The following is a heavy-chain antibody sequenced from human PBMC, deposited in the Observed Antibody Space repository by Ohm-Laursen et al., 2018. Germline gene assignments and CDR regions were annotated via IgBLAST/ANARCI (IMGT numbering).Heavy chain of an antibody. Sequence: SLRLSCAASGFNFNDYAMHWVRQVPGKGLEWVSAISWNSGSIDYADSVKGRFTISRDNSKNTLYLQMNSLRVEDTAVYYCARDLAKDRYFDYWGQGTLVTVSS. CDR3: ARDLAKDRYFDY. V-gene: IGHV3-9*01. J-gene: IGHJ4*02. CDR1: GFNFNDYA. CDR2: ISWNSGSI.